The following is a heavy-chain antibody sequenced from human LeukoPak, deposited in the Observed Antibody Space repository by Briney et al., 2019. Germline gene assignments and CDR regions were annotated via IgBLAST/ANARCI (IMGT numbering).Heavy chain of an antibody. CDR3: ARDDNWGFDY. CDR1: GFVFSDYS. J-gene: IGHJ4*02. Sequence: AGGSLGLSCAASGFVFSDYSMNWVRQAPGKGLEWVANIRGSGSGLGSGNYYTDSVKGRFTISRDNAKTSLYLQMNSLRAEDTAFYYCARDDNWGFDYWGQGALVTVSS. D-gene: IGHD7-27*01. CDR2: IRGSGSGLGSGN. V-gene: IGHV3-48*04.